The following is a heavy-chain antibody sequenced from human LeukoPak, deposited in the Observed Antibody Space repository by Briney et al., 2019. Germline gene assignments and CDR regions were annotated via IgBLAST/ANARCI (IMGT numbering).Heavy chain of an antibody. CDR3: ARGVGASTAPDY. V-gene: IGHV4-61*02. J-gene: IGHJ4*02. CDR2: IYTSGST. Sequence: PPETLSLTRTVSGGSLSSGSSYSSCIRHHAGKGLEWIGRIYTSGSTNNNPSLESRVTISVDTSKNQFSLKRSPVTAADTAVYYGARGVGASTAPDYWGQGTLVTVSS. CDR1: GGSLSSGSSY. D-gene: IGHD1-26*01.